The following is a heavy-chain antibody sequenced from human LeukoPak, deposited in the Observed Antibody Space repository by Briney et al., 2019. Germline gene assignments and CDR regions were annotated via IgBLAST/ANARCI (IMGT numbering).Heavy chain of an antibody. D-gene: IGHD4-17*01. J-gene: IGHJ4*02. CDR3: ARVPYGDYDY. Sequence: GGSLRLSCAASGFTFSSYGMHWVRQAPGKGLERVAFIRYDGSNKYYADSVKGRFTISRDNAKNSLYLQMNSLRAEDTAVYYCARVPYGDYDYWGQGTLVTVSS. V-gene: IGHV3-30*02. CDR2: IRYDGSNK. CDR1: GFTFSSYG.